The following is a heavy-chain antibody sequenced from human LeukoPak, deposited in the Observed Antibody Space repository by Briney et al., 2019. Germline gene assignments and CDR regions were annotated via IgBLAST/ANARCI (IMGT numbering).Heavy chain of an antibody. CDR3: ARVTHPTGTSSWFDP. V-gene: IGHV5-51*01. Sequence: GESLKISCKGSGYSFTSYWIGWVRQMLGKGLEWMGIIYPGDSDTRYSPSFQGQVTISADKSISTAYLQWSSLKASDTAMYYCARVTHPTGTSSWFDPWGQGTLVTVSS. CDR2: IYPGDSDT. CDR1: GYSFTSYW. D-gene: IGHD1-1*01. J-gene: IGHJ5*02.